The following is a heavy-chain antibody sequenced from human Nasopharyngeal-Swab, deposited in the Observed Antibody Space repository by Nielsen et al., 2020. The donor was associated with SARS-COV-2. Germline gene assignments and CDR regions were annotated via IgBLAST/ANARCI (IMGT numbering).Heavy chain of an antibody. V-gene: IGHV3-15*01. CDR3: TSMTTPGRG. CDR2: IRSNSEGGTT. Sequence: SWIRQPPGKGLEWVGRIRSNSEGGTTDYATPVKDRFIISRDDSKNTVYLQLNSLKIEDTAVYYCTSMTTPGRGWGQGTLVTVSS. D-gene: IGHD2-15*01. J-gene: IGHJ4*02.